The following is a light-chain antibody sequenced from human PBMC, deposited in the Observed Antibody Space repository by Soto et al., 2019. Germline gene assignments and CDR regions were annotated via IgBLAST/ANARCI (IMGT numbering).Light chain of an antibody. Sequence: VLTQSPANLSFLPGEAATLACRASQSVGSNLAWYQQKPGQAPRLLIYAASTRASGVPARFSGSGSGTEFTLTISSLQSEDFAVYYCQQYNNWLRTFGHGTKVDI. V-gene: IGKV3-15*01. CDR3: QQYNNWLRT. CDR1: QSVGSN. J-gene: IGKJ1*01. CDR2: AAS.